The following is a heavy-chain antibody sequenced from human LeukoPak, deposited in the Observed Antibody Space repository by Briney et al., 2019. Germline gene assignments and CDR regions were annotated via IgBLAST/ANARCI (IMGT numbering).Heavy chain of an antibody. D-gene: IGHD3-22*01. CDR3: ARLGDGETYYYDNSGYPGAFDI. CDR1: GYSFTSYW. V-gene: IGHV5-51*01. J-gene: IGHJ3*02. CDR2: IYPGDSDT. Sequence: GESLKISCKGSGYSFTSYWIGWVRQMPGKGLEWMGIIYPGDSDTRYSPSFQGQVTISADKSISTAYLQWSSLKASDTAMYYCARLGDGETYYYDNSGYPGAFDIWGQGTMVTVSS.